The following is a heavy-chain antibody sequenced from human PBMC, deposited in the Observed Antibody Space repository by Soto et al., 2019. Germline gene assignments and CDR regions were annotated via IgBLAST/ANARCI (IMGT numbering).Heavy chain of an antibody. J-gene: IGHJ5*02. CDR1: GFTFSSYA. Sequence: QPGGSLRLSCAASGFTFSSYAMSWVRQAPGKGLEWVSAISGSGGSTYYADSVKGRFTISRDNSKNTLYLQMNSLRAEDTAVYYCAKDDPPFGGVIDYNWFDPWGQGTLVTVSS. CDR2: ISGSGGST. D-gene: IGHD3-16*02. CDR3: AKDDPPFGGVIDYNWFDP. V-gene: IGHV3-23*01.